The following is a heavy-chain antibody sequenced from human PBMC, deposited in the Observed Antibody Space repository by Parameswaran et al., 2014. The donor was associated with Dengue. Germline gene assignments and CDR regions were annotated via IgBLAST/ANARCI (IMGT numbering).Heavy chain of an antibody. J-gene: IGHJ5*02. CDR2: IRSKANSYAS. V-gene: IGHV3-73*01. D-gene: IGHD2-2*01. CDR3: TRRVGYCSSTSCPALNWFDP. Sequence: WIRQPPGKGLEWVGRIRSKANSYASAYAASVKGRFTISRDDSKNTAYLQMNSLKTEDTAVYYCTRRVGYCSSTSCPALNWFDPWGQGTLVTVSS.